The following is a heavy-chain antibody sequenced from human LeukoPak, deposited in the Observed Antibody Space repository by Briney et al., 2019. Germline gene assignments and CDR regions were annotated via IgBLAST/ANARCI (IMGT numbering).Heavy chain of an antibody. D-gene: IGHD5-18*01. V-gene: IGHV3-7*01. CDR3: ARERGYSYGINWFDP. CDR1: GFTFSSYW. J-gene: IGHJ5*02. CDR2: IKQDGSEK. Sequence: GGSLRLSXAASGFTFSSYWMSWVRQAPGKGLEWVANIKQDGSEKYYVDSVKGRFTISRDNAKNSLYLQMNSLRAEDTAVYYCARERGYSYGINWFDPWGQGTLVTVSS.